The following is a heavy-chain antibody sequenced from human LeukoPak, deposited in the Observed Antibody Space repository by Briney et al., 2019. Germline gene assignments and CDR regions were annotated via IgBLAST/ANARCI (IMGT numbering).Heavy chain of an antibody. J-gene: IGHJ5*02. CDR2: IDPSDSYT. Sequence: GESLKISCKGSGYSFTSYWISWVRQMPGKGLEWMGRIDPSDSYTNYSPSFQGHVTISADKSISTAYLRWSSLKTSDTAVYYCARHPLVYPEFDPWGQGTLVTVSS. CDR3: ARHPLVYPEFDP. CDR1: GYSFTSYW. V-gene: IGHV5-10-1*01. D-gene: IGHD1-14*01.